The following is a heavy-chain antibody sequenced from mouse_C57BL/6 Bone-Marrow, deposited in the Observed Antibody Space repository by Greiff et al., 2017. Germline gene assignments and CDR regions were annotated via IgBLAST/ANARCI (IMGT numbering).Heavy chain of an antibody. CDR2: ISYDGSN. CDR1: GYSITSGYY. Sequence: EVKLQESGPGLVKPSPSLSLTCSVTGYSITSGYYWNWIRQFPGNKLEWMGYISYDGSNNYNPSLKNRISITRDTSKNQFFLKLNSVTTEDTATYYCAREGDYWGQGTTLTVSS. CDR3: AREGDY. V-gene: IGHV3-6*01. J-gene: IGHJ2*01.